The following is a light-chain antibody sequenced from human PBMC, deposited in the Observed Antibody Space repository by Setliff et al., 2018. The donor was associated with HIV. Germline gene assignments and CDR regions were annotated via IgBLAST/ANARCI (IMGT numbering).Light chain of an antibody. CDR3: CSYVENSRV. CDR2: EVT. J-gene: IGLJ3*02. Sequence: PASMSGSPGQSITISCTGSSDDVGGSNYVSWYQQHPGKAPKLIIYEVTVRPSGVSSRFSGSKSDNTASLTISRLQAEDESDYYCCSYVENSRVFGGGTKVTVL. CDR1: SDDVGGSNY. V-gene: IGLV2-14*01.